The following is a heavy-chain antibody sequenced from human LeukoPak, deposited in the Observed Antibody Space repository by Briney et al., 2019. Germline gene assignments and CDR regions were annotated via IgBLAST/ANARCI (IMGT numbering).Heavy chain of an antibody. D-gene: IGHD6-19*01. Sequence: GGSLRLSCAASGFAFSNCGMHWVRQAPGKGLEWVAVITYDGNTKYYLDSVKGRFTISRDNSKNTLYLQMGSLRGEDTAVYYCTKDYSSGWYGGIDYWDQGALVTVSS. CDR2: ITYDGNTK. V-gene: IGHV3-30*18. J-gene: IGHJ4*02. CDR3: TKDYSSGWYGGIDY. CDR1: GFAFSNCG.